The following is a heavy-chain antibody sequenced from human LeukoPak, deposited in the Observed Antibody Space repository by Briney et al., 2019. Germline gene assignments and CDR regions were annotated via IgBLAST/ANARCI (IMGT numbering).Heavy chain of an antibody. CDR1: GFTFSSYA. CDR2: ISGSGGTP. V-gene: IGHV3-23*01. CDR3: AKEKCNTMIVVVDY. D-gene: IGHD3-22*01. J-gene: IGHJ4*02. Sequence: GALRLSCAASGFTFSSYAMSWVRQAPGKGLEWVSAISGSGGTPYDADSVKGRFTISRDNSRNTLYLQMNSLRAEDTAVYYCAKEKCNTMIVVVDYWGQGTLVTVSS.